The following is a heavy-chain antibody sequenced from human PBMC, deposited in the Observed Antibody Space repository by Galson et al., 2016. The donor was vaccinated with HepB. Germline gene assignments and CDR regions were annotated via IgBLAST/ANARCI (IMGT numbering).Heavy chain of an antibody. Sequence: SLRLSCAVSGITFSSYAMSWVRQAPGKGPEWVSTIKSYGGSTDYADDVQGRFTISRDDSKSTLYLQMNCLRAEDTAVYYCAKEALTGGWFNYWGQGTLLTVSS. J-gene: IGHJ4*02. CDR3: AKEALTGGWFNY. CDR1: GITFSSYA. D-gene: IGHD6-19*01. CDR2: IKSYGGST. V-gene: IGHV3-23*01.